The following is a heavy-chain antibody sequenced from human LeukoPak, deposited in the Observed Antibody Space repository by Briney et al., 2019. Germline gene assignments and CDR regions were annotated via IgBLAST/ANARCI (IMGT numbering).Heavy chain of an antibody. CDR3: AREGFGDLFGYYYYMDV. CDR1: GGSFTKHQ. D-gene: IGHD3-10*01. CDR2: INDGGST. Sequence: SETLSLTCAVYGGSFTKHQWSWIRQPPGKGLEWIGAINDGGSTNYNPSLKSRVTISVDTSKNQFSLRLSSMTAADTAVYYCAREGFGDLFGYYYYMDVWGKGTTVTVSS. J-gene: IGHJ6*03. V-gene: IGHV4-34*01.